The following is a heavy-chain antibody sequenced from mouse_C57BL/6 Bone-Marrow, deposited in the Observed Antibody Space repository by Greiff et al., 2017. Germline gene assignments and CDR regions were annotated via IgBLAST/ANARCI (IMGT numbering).Heavy chain of an antibody. D-gene: IGHD2-2*01. CDR1: GYAFSSSW. CDR2: IYPGDGDT. J-gene: IGHJ3*01. Sequence: VQLQQSGPELVKPGASVKISCKASGYAFSSSWMNWVKQRPGKGLEWIGRIYPGDGDTNYNGKFKGKATLTADKSSSTAYMQLSSLTSEDSAVYFCARWLGGVWFAYWGQGTLVTVSA. CDR3: ARWLGGVWFAY. V-gene: IGHV1-82*01.